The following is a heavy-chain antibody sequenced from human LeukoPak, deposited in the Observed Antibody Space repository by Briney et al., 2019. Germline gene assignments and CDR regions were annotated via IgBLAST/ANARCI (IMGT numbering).Heavy chain of an antibody. V-gene: IGHV3-30-3*01. CDR3: AREDCSSTSCYGLDAFDT. Sequence: GGSLRLSCAASGFTFSSYAMHWVRQAPGKGLGWVAVISYDGSNKSYADSVKGRFTISRDNSKNTLYLQMNSLRAADTAVYSSAREDCSSTSCYGLDAFDTWGQGTMVTVSS. CDR1: GFTFSSYA. D-gene: IGHD2-2*01. J-gene: IGHJ3*02. CDR2: ISYDGSNK.